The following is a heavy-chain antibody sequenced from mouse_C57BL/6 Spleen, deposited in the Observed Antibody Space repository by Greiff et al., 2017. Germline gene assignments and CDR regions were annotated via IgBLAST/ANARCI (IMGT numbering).Heavy chain of an antibody. CDR3: ASCEFRDYSNSYDY. V-gene: IGHV1-4*01. D-gene: IGHD1-1*01. Sequence: QVQLKESGAELVRPGASVKMSCKASGYTFTSYTMHWVKQRPGQGLEWIGYINPSGGYTKYNQKFKDKATLTEDKSSSTAYMILSSLTSEDSAVXYCASCEFRDYSNSYDYWGQGTTLTVSS. CDR2: INPSGGYT. J-gene: IGHJ2*01. CDR1: GYTFTSYT.